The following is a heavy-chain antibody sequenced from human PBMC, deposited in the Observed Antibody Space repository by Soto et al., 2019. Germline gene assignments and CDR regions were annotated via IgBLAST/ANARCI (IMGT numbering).Heavy chain of an antibody. D-gene: IGHD3-3*01. V-gene: IGHV4-34*01. CDR1: GGSFSAYY. Sequence: LSLTCGVYGGSFSAYYWSWIRQPPGQGLEWLGEINHSGGTNYNPSLKSRVTMSVDTSKNHFSLNLSSVTAADTAVYYCARGHYDLWSGYRPRGHFDYWGQGALVTVSS. CDR2: INHSGGT. J-gene: IGHJ4*02. CDR3: ARGHYDLWSGYRPRGHFDY.